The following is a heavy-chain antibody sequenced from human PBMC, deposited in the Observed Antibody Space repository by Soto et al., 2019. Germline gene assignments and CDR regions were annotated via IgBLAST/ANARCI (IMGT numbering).Heavy chain of an antibody. V-gene: IGHV4-34*01. Sequence: PSETLSLTCAVYGGSFSGYYWSWIRQPPGKGLEWIGEINHSGSTNCNPSLKSRVTISVDTSKNQFSLKLSSVTAADTAVYYCASFQIPSTLNTILVADVWGQGTTVTVSS. D-gene: IGHD3-3*01. CDR1: GGSFSGYY. CDR3: ASFQIPSTLNTILVADV. CDR2: INHSGST. J-gene: IGHJ6*02.